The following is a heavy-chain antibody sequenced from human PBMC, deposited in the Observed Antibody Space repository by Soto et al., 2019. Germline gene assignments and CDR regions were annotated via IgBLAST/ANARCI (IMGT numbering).Heavy chain of an antibody. Sequence: WGSLRLSCAASGFTFSSYDMHWVRQATGKGLEWVSAIGTAGDTYYPGSVKGRFTISRENAKNSLYLQMNSLRAGDTAVYYCAREYRLIQFGSGGAFDIWGQGTMVTVSS. CDR2: IGTAGDT. CDR1: GFTFSSYD. D-gene: IGHD3-16*01. J-gene: IGHJ3*02. CDR3: AREYRLIQFGSGGAFDI. V-gene: IGHV3-13*01.